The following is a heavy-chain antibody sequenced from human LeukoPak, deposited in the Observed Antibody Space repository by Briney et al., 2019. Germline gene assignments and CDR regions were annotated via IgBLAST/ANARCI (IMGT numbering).Heavy chain of an antibody. V-gene: IGHV1-18*01. CDR3: AGGIVGAPYDAFDI. D-gene: IGHD1-26*01. J-gene: IGHJ3*02. CDR1: GYTFTSYG. CDR2: ISAYNGNT. Sequence: GASVKVSCKAFGYTFTSYGISWVRQAPGQGLEWMGWISAYNGNTNYAQKLQGRVTMTTDTSTSTAYMELRSLRSDDTAVYYCAGGIVGAPYDAFDIWGQGTMVTVSS.